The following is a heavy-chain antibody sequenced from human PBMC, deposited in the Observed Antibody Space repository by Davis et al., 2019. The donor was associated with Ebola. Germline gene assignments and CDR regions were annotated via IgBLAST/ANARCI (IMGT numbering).Heavy chain of an antibody. V-gene: IGHV4-34*01. CDR2: INHSGST. D-gene: IGHD5-12*01. Sequence: MPSETLSLTCAVYGGSFGGYYWSWIRQPPGKGLEWIGEINHSGSTNYNPSLKSRVTISVDTSKNQFSLKLSSVTAADTAVYYCARVSRWLRPRALDYWGQGTLVTVSS. CDR1: GGSFGGYY. J-gene: IGHJ4*02. CDR3: ARVSRWLRPRALDY.